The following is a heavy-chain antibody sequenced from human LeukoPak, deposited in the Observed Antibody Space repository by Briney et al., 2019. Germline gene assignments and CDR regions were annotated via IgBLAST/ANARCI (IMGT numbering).Heavy chain of an antibody. J-gene: IGHJ4*02. D-gene: IGHD4-17*01. V-gene: IGHV3-23*01. CDR2: ISGSGGST. CDR3: AKVMGLRGYYFDY. Sequence: GGSLRLSCSGSGFIFNTYTMHWVRQAPGKGLEWVSAISGSGGSTYYADSVKGRFTISRDNSKNTLYLQMNSLRAEDTAVYYCAKVMGLRGYYFDYWGQGTLVTVSS. CDR1: GFIFNTYT.